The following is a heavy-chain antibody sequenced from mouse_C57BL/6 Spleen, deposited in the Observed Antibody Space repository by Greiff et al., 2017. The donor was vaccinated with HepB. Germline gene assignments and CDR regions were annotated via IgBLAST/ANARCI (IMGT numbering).Heavy chain of an antibody. J-gene: IGHJ2*01. D-gene: IGHD2-3*01. CDR2: INPNNGGT. CDR1: GYTFTDYN. CDR3: ARWLLRKDYFDY. V-gene: IGHV1-22*01. Sequence: EVQLQQSGPELVKPGASVKMSCKASGYTFTDYNMHWVKQSHGKSLEWIGYINPNNGGTSYNQKFKGKATLTVNKSSNTAYMELRSLTSEDSAVYYCARWLLRKDYFDYWGQGTTLTVSS.